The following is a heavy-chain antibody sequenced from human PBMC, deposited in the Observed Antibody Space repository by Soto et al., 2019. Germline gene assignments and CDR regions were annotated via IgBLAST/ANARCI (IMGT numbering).Heavy chain of an antibody. D-gene: IGHD6-19*01. CDR3: ARVLAVAGPYGY. Sequence: GGSLRLSCAASGFTFSSYEMNWVRQAPGKGLEWVSYISSSGSTIYYAGSVKGRFTISRDNAKNSLYLQMNSLRAEDTAVYYCARVLAVAGPYGYWGQGTLVTVSS. J-gene: IGHJ4*02. CDR1: GFTFSSYE. CDR2: ISSSGSTI. V-gene: IGHV3-48*03.